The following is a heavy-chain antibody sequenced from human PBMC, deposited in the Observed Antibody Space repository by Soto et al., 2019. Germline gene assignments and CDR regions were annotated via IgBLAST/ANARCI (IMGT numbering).Heavy chain of an antibody. V-gene: IGHV4-31*03. J-gene: IGHJ4*02. CDR2: IYYSGST. D-gene: IGHD6-19*01. CDR3: ARDSGGGSGWYAGGGSFDY. CDR1: GVSISSGGYY. Sequence: PSATLSLTCTVSGVSISSGGYYWSWIRQHPGKGLEWIGYIYYSGSTYYNPSLKSRVTISVDTSKNQFSLKLSSVTAADTAVYYCARDSGGGSGWYAGGGSFDYWGQGTLVTVSS.